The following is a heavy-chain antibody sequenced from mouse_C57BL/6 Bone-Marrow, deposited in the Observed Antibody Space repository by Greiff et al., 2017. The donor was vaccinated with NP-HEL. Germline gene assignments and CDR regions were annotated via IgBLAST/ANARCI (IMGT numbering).Heavy chain of an antibody. J-gene: IGHJ1*03. D-gene: IGHD2-1*01. CDR1: GYTFTSYW. V-gene: IGHV1-64*01. Sequence: QVQLQQPGAELVKPGASVKLSCKASGYTFTSYWMHWVKQRPGQGLEWIGMIHPNSGSTNYNEKFKSKATLTVDKSSSTAYMQLSSLTSEDSAVYYCARRGYYGNSWYFDDWGTGTTVTVSA. CDR2: IHPNSGST. CDR3: ARRGYYGNSWYFDD.